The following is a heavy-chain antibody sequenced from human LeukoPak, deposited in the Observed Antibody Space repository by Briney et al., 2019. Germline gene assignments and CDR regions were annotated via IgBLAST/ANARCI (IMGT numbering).Heavy chain of an antibody. J-gene: IGHJ5*02. CDR3: ARYLYPVGYCSGGSCYRNWFDP. D-gene: IGHD2-15*01. Sequence: GESLKISCKGSGYSFTSYWIGWVRQMPGKGLEWMGIIYPGDSDTRNSPSFQGQVTISADKSISTAYLQWSSLKASDTAMYYCARYLYPVGYCSGGSCYRNWFDPWDQGTLVTVSS. CDR2: IYPGDSDT. V-gene: IGHV5-51*01. CDR1: GYSFTSYW.